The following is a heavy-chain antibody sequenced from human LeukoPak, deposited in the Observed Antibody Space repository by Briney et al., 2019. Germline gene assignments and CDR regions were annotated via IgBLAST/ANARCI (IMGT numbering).Heavy chain of an antibody. V-gene: IGHV1-2*02. CDR1: GYTFTGYY. CDR2: INPNSSGT. CDR3: AIGALYGGYYFDY. Sequence: GASVKVSCKASGYTFTGYYMHWVRQAPGQGLEWMGWINPNSSGTNYAQKFQGRVTMTRDTSISTAYMELSRLRSDDTAVYYCAIGALYGGYYFDYWGQGTLVTVSS. D-gene: IGHD3-10*01. J-gene: IGHJ4*02.